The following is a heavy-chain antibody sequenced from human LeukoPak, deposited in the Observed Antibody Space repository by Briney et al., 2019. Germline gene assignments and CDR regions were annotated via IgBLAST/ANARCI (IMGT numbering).Heavy chain of an antibody. J-gene: IGHJ3*02. V-gene: IGHV1-2*02. CDR1: GYTFTDYY. CDR3: ASSILVVVAEWGRDASDI. D-gene: IGHD2-15*01. CDR2: INPHSGGT. Sequence: ASVKVSCKASGYTFTDYYMHWVRQAPGQGLEWMGWINPHSGGTKYAQKFQGRVTMTRDTSISTAYMDLSRLRSDDTAVYYCASSILVVVAEWGRDASDIWGQGTMVTVSS.